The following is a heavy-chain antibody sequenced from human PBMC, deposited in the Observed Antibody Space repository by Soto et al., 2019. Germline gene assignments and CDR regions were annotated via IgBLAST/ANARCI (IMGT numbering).Heavy chain of an antibody. CDR3: AHPRGYGVFDAYDI. CDR2: ISGNGFGT. Sequence: PGGSLRLSCAATGFTFSTYAMSWVRQAPGKGLEWVSAISGNGFGTYYADSVKGRFTISRDNSIDRLYMQMNSLRTEDTAVYYCAHPRGYGVFDAYDIWGQGAMVTVSS. V-gene: IGHV3-23*01. CDR1: GFTFSTYA. D-gene: IGHD4-17*01. J-gene: IGHJ3*02.